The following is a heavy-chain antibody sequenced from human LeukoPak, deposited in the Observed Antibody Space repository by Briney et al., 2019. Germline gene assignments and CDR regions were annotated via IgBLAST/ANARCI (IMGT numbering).Heavy chain of an antibody. CDR1: GYXFTGYA. CDR2: ISVYNGNT. V-gene: IGHV1-18*01. D-gene: IGHD3-10*01. CDR3: ARVEEVRGGITSFDY. Sequence: ASVKVSCKASGYXFTGYAISWVRQAPGQGLKWMGWISVYNGNTNYAQKLQGRVTVTTDTSTSTAYMELRSLTSDDTAVYYCARVEEVRGGITSFDYWGQGTLVTVSS. J-gene: IGHJ4*02.